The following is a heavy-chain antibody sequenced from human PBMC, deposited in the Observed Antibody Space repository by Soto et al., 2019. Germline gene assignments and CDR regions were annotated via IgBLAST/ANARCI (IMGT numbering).Heavy chain of an antibody. V-gene: IGHV3-33*01. CDR3: ARDLGDDSSNRFDY. D-gene: IGHD6-13*01. CDR1: GFTFSSYG. CDR2: IWYDGSNK. J-gene: IGHJ4*02. Sequence: QLGGSLRLSCAASGFTFSSYGMHWVRQAPGKGLEWVAVIWYDGSNKYYADSVKGRFTISRDNSKNTLYLQMNSLRAEDTAVYYCARDLGDDSSNRFDYWGQGTLVTVSS.